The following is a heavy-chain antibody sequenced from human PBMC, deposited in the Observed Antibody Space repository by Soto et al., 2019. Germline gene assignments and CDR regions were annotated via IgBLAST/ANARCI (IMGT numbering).Heavy chain of an antibody. V-gene: IGHV1-18*01. CDR1: GYTFNTYG. CDR3: AIDRDRVADI. J-gene: IGHJ3*02. CDR2: INAYNGNR. D-gene: IGHD2-15*01. Sequence: QVHLVQSGPEVKKPGASVKVSCKASGYTFNTYGITWVRQAPGQGLVWMAWINAYNGNRIYAQNFQGRVTVTTDTSARGDYMELMILTSDDTAVYFCAIDRDRVADIWGLGTMVTVSS.